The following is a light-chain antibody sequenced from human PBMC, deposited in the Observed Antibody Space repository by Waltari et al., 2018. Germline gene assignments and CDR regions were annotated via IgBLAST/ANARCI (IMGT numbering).Light chain of an antibody. J-gene: IGLJ7*01. V-gene: IGLV7-46*02. CDR2: DTT. CDR1: TGTVTSGHY. Sequence: QAVVTQEPSLTVSPGGTVTLTCGSSTGTVTSGHYPYWFQQKPGQAPRTLIYDTTNKKSWTPARFSGSLIGGKAALTLLGAQAEDEADYYCLLSHHDVPVFGGGTHLTVL. CDR3: LLSHHDVPV.